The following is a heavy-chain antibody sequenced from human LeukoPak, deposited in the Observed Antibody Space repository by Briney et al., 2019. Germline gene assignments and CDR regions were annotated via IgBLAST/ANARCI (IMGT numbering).Heavy chain of an antibody. CDR3: ARPPLDGYNPGAFDY. V-gene: IGHV1-69*04. J-gene: IGHJ4*02. Sequence: SVKVSCKASGGTFSSYAISWVRQAPGQGLEWMGRIIPILGIANYAQKFQGRVTITADKSTSTAYMELSSLRSEDTAVYYCARPPLDGYNPGAFDYWGQGTLVTVAS. D-gene: IGHD5-24*01. CDR1: GGTFSSYA. CDR2: IIPILGIA.